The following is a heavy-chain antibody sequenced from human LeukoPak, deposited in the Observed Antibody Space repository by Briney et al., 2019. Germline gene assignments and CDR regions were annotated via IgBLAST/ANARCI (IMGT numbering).Heavy chain of an antibody. CDR2: INDSGST. V-gene: IGHV4-34*01. CDR1: GGSFSGYY. J-gene: IGHJ4*02. CDR3: ATRPLFSTTFWSQHRLTYFDY. Sequence: PSETLSLTCGVSGGSFSGYYWSWIRQAPGKGLEWVGEINDSGSTNYNPSLKSRVTISIDTSRNQFSLKVTSVTAADTAVYYCATRPLFSTTFWSQHRLTYFDYWGQGTLVAVSS. D-gene: IGHD2/OR15-2a*01.